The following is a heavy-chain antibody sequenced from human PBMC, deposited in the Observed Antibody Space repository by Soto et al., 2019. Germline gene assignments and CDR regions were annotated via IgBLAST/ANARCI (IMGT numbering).Heavy chain of an antibody. J-gene: IGHJ4*02. CDR1: GDTFSFYT. D-gene: IGHD6-6*01. CDR3: ARDRVGYSSSSAFSY. CDR2: IIPVFGTA. V-gene: IGHV1-69*13. Sequence: ASVKVSCKASGDTFSFYTISWVRQAPGQGLEWMGGIIPVFGTANYAQKFQGRVTITADESTSTAYMELSSLRSEDTAVYFCARDRVGYSSSSAFSYWGQGTLVTVSS.